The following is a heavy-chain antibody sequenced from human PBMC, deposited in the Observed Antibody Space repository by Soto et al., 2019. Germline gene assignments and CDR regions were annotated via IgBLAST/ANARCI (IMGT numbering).Heavy chain of an antibody. D-gene: IGHD6-13*01. J-gene: IGHJ4*02. CDR1: GFTFSSYG. V-gene: IGHV3-30*18. CDR3: AKDDLDINSSSWYYRTARTLDY. Sequence: PGGSLRLSCAASGFTFSSYGMHWVRQAPGKGLEWVAVISYDGSNKYYADSVKGRFTISRDNSKNTLYLQMNSLRAEDTAVYYCAKDDLDINSSSWYYRTARTLDYWGQGTLVTVSS. CDR2: ISYDGSNK.